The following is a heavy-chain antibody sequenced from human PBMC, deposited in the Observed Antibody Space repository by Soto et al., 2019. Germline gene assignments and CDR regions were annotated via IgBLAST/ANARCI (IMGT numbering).Heavy chain of an antibody. CDR3: ATAYYYDSSGPRAFDI. V-gene: IGHV1-69*13. D-gene: IGHD3-22*01. CDR2: IIPIFGTA. Sequence: SVKVSCKASGGTFSSYAISWVRQAPGQGLEWMGGIIPIFGTANYAQKFQGRVTITADESTSTAYMELSSLRSEDTAVYYCATAYYYDSSGPRAFDIWGQGTMVTVSS. CDR1: GGTFSSYA. J-gene: IGHJ3*02.